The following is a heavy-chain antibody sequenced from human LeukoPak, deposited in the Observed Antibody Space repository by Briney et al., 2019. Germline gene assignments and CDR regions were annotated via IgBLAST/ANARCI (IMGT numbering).Heavy chain of an antibody. Sequence: SETLSLTCTVSGGSISSYYWSWIRQPPGKGLEWIGYIYYSGSTNYNPYLKSRVTISVDTSKNQFSLKLSSVTAADTAVYYCASNVGIAVAGRDYWGQGTLVTVPS. CDR2: IYYSGST. CDR3: ASNVGIAVAGRDY. V-gene: IGHV4-59*12. J-gene: IGHJ4*02. D-gene: IGHD6-19*01. CDR1: GGSISSYY.